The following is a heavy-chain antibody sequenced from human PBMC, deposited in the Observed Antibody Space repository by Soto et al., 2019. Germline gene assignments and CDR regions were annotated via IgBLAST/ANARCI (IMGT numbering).Heavy chain of an antibody. CDR3: ARVGGLLIGDHGMEV. V-gene: IGHV1-8*01. Sequence: QVQLVQSGAEVKKPGASVKVSCKASGYTFTTYEINWVRQVPGQGLEWMGWMSPSSGNTGYVYQFRVRVTMTSITAMPTAYMELTSLRSGATDVYYSARVGGLLIGDHGMEVWGQGTTVTVSS. D-gene: IGHD7-27*01. CDR1: GYTFTTYE. CDR2: MSPSSGNT. J-gene: IGHJ6*02.